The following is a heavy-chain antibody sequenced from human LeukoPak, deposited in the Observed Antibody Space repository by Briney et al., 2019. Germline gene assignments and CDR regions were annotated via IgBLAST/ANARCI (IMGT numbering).Heavy chain of an antibody. Sequence: SETLSLTCTVSGGSISSESYFWGWVRQPPGKGLEWIGYIYYSGSTNYNPSLKSRVTISVDTSKNQFSLKLSSVTAADTAVYYCARVRYSYYDFWSGYAFDIWGQGTMVTVSS. V-gene: IGHV4-61*01. J-gene: IGHJ3*02. CDR3: ARVRYSYYDFWSGYAFDI. CDR1: GGSISSESYF. CDR2: IYYSGST. D-gene: IGHD3-3*01.